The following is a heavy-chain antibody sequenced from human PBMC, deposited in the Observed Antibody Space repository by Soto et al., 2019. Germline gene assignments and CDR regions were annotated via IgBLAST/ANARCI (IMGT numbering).Heavy chain of an antibody. CDR1: GFTFSSYS. Sequence: EVQLLESGGGLVQPGGSLRLSCAASGFTFSSYSMSWVRQAPGKGLKWVSAVSGSGGNTNYEDSVKGRFTISRDNSKNTLDLQLNSLRADDTAVYYCAKADDFGVGYYFDYWGQGALVTVSS. J-gene: IGHJ4*02. CDR3: AKADDFGVGYYFDY. V-gene: IGHV3-23*01. D-gene: IGHD4-17*01. CDR2: VSGSGGNT.